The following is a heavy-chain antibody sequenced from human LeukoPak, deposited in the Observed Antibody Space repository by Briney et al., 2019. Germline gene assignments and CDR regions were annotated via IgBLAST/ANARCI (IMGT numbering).Heavy chain of an antibody. CDR3: ARAPLGSYDY. V-gene: IGHV3-23*01. J-gene: IGHJ4*02. CDR1: GFTFSKFA. CDR2: ISDSGGST. D-gene: IGHD1-26*01. Sequence: GGSLRLSCAASGFTFSKFAMIWVRQAPGKGLEWVSGISDSGGSTYYADSVKGRFTISRDNSKNTVLLQVNSLRAEDTAVYYCARAPLGSYDYWGQGTLVTVSS.